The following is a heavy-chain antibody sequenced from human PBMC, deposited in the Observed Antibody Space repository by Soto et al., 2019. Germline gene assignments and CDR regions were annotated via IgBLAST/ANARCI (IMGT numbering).Heavy chain of an antibody. CDR3: AHAYGGRSLY. CDR2: IYWDDSK. Sequence: QITLKESGPTLVKPTQTLTLTCTFSGFSLTTDRVGVGWIRQPPGEALEWLAVIYWDDSKTYTPSLESRLTNTKDTSKNPVALTMTNMYSLDTATYYCAHAYGGRSLYWGQGTLVTVSS. D-gene: IGHD1-26*01. J-gene: IGHJ4*02. V-gene: IGHV2-5*02. CDR1: GFSLTTDRVG.